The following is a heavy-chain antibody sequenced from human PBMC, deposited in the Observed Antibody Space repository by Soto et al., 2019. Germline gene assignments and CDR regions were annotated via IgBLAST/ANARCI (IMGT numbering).Heavy chain of an antibody. J-gene: IGHJ4*02. CDR2: ISGSTGYT. Sequence: GGSLRLSCAASGFTFSTYAMSWVRQAPGKGLEWVSAISGSTGYTYYADSVKGRFTISRDNSKNTLYLEMNSLRAEDTALYYCAKDSAFVPTIASFDYWGQGT. CDR1: GFTFSTYA. D-gene: IGHD5-12*01. V-gene: IGHV3-23*01. CDR3: AKDSAFVPTIASFDY.